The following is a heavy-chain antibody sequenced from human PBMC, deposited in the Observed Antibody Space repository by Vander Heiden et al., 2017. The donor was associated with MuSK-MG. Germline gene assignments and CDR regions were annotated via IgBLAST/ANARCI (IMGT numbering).Heavy chain of an antibody. CDR3: ARAPFYYSSTSCYSGDYFDY. CDR2: IYYSGST. CDR1: GGSISSYY. V-gene: IGHV4-59*01. D-gene: IGHD2-2*01. J-gene: IGHJ4*01. Sequence: QVQLQESGPGLVKPSETLSLTCTVSGGSISSYYWSWIRQPPGKGLEWIGYIYYSGSTNYNPSIKSRVTIAVDTSKNQFSLKRSSVTAAETAVYYCARAPFYYSSTSCYSGDYFDYWGHGTMVTVYS.